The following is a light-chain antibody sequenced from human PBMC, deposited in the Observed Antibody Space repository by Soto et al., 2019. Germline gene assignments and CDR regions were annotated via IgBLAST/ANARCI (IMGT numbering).Light chain of an antibody. CDR1: QSVSSTY. CDR3: QQYGSSPRT. CDR2: GAS. J-gene: IGKJ1*01. V-gene: IGKV3-20*01. Sequence: EIVLTQSPGTLSLFPGERVTFSCRASQSVSSTYLAWYQQKPGQAPRLLIYGASSRATGIPERFSGSGSGTDFTLTISRLEPEDSAVYYCQQYGSSPRTFGQGTKVEI.